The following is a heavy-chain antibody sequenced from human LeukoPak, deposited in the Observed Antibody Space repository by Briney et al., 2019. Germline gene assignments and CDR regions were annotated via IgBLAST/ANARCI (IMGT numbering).Heavy chain of an antibody. CDR3: ARSDDSSGNDYYYYGMDV. CDR1: GYTFTSYD. CDR2: MNPNSGNT. Sequence: ASVKVSCKASGYTFTSYDINWVRQATGQGLEWMGWMNPNSGNTGYAQKFQGRVTMTRNTSISTAYMELSSLRSEDTAVYYCARSDDSSGNDYYYYGMDVWGQGTTVTVSS. J-gene: IGHJ6*02. V-gene: IGHV1-8*01. D-gene: IGHD3-22*01.